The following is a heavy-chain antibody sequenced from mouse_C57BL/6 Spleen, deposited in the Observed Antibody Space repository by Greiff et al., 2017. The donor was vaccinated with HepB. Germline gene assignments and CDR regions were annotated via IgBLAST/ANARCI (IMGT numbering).Heavy chain of an antibody. J-gene: IGHJ1*03. V-gene: IGHV3-1*01. D-gene: IGHD1-1*01. Sequence: EVQRVESGPGMVKPSQSLSLTCTVTGYSITSGYDWHWIRHFPGNKLEWMGYISYSGSTNYNPSLKSRISITHDTSKNHFFLKLNSVTTEDTATYYCARDDYYGSSRYFDVWGTGTTVTVSS. CDR2: ISYSGST. CDR1: GYSITSGYD. CDR3: ARDDYYGSSRYFDV.